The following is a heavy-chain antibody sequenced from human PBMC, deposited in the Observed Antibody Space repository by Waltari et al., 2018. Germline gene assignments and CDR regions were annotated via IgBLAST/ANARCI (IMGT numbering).Heavy chain of an antibody. CDR2: INPNSGGT. Sequence: QVQLVQSGAEVKKPGASVKVSCKASGYTFTGYYMHWVRQAPGQGLEWMGWINPNSGGTNDAQKLQGRVTMTRDTSISTAYMELSRLRSDDTAVYYCASHNSHYYYYMDVWGKGTTVTVSS. V-gene: IGHV1-2*02. CDR3: ASHNSHYYYYMDV. J-gene: IGHJ6*03. CDR1: GYTFTGYY. D-gene: IGHD1-20*01.